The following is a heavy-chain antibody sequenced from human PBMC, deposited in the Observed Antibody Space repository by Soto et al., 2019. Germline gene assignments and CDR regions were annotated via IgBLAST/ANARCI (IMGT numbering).Heavy chain of an antibody. CDR3: ARDGVVPAANYYYYYMDV. J-gene: IGHJ6*03. Sequence: PGGSLRLSCAASGFTFSSYSMNWVRQAPGKGLEWVSYISSSSSTIYYADSVKGRFTISRDNAKNSLYLQMNSLRAEDTAVYYCARDGVVPAANYYYYYMDVWGKGTTVTVSS. CDR1: GFTFSSYS. CDR2: ISSSSSTI. D-gene: IGHD2-2*01. V-gene: IGHV3-48*01.